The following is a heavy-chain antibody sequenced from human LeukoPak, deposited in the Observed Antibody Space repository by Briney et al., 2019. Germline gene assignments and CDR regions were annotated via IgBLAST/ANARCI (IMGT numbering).Heavy chain of an antibody. CDR1: GFTFSSYA. J-gene: IGHJ4*02. V-gene: IGHV3-30-3*01. CDR2: VLSGGTDK. Sequence: GGSLRLSCAAYGFTFSSYAMHWVRQAPGKGLEWVAVVLSGGTDKFYADSVKGRFTISRDNSKNTLYLQMKSLRAEDTAVYYCAKDSFRWTSSWFDPFDYWGQGTLVTVSS. D-gene: IGHD6-13*01. CDR3: AKDSFRWTSSWFDPFDY.